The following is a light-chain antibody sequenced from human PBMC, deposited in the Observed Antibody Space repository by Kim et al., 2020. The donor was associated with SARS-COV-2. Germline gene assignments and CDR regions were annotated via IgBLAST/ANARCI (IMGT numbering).Light chain of an antibody. Sequence: ASVGERVTITCRASQDIANSLAWYQQKPGTVPKVLIYAASTLQSGVPSRFSGSGSGTEFTLTIGSLQTEDVATYYCQKYNSAPWTFGPGTKVEIK. V-gene: IGKV1-27*01. CDR2: AAS. CDR3: QKYNSAPWT. CDR1: QDIANS. J-gene: IGKJ1*01.